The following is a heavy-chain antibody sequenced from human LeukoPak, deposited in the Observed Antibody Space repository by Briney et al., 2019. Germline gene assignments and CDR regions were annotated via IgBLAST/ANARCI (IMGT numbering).Heavy chain of an antibody. J-gene: IGHJ3*02. CDR2: ISAYNGNT. CDR3: ARVGSSTGYSSGWYVRDAFDI. CDR1: GYTFTSYG. V-gene: IGHV1-18*01. D-gene: IGHD6-19*01. Sequence: GASVKVSCKASGYTFTSYGISWVRQAPGQGLEWMGWISAYNGNTNYAQKLQGRVTMTTDTSTSTAYMELRSLRSDDTAVYYCARVGSSTGYSSGWYVRDAFDIWGQGTMVTVSS.